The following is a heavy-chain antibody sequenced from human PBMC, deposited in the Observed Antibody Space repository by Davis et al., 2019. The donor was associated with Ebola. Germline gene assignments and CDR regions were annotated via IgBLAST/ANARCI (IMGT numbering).Heavy chain of an antibody. J-gene: IGHJ6*03. Sequence: GESLKISCEASGYSFTRYWITWVRQMPGKGLEWMGRIDPSDSYTKYSPSFQGHVTMSVDKSITTAYLQWNSLKASDTAMYFCARQVTGGAPFYMDVWGRGTTVTVSS. CDR1: GYSFTRYW. CDR2: IDPSDSYT. CDR3: ARQVTGGAPFYMDV. V-gene: IGHV5-10-1*01. D-gene: IGHD7-27*01.